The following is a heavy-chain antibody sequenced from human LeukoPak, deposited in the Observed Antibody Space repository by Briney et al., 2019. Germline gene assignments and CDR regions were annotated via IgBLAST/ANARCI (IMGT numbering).Heavy chain of an antibody. D-gene: IGHD3-10*01. CDR3: ARDPRGSYGSGRGAFDI. V-gene: IGHV1-69*04. CDR1: GGTFSSYA. Sequence: EASVKVSCKASGGTFSSYAISWVRQAPGQGLEWMGRIIPILGIANYAQKFQGRVTITADKSTSTAYMELSSLRSEDTAVYYCARDPRGSYGSGRGAFDIWGQGTMVTVSS. CDR2: IIPILGIA. J-gene: IGHJ3*02.